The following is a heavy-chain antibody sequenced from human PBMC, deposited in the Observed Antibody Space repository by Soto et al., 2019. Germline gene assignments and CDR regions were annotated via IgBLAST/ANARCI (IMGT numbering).Heavy chain of an antibody. V-gene: IGHV4-31*03. CDR1: GGSISSGGYY. D-gene: IGHD4-4*01. Sequence: NPSETLSLTCTVSGGSISSGGYYWSWIRQHPGKGLEWIGYIYYSGSTYYNPSLKSRVTISVDTSKNQFSLKLSSVTAADTAVYYCARAVTLGRYYYYYGMDVWGQGTAVTVSS. J-gene: IGHJ6*02. CDR2: IYYSGST. CDR3: ARAVTLGRYYYYYGMDV.